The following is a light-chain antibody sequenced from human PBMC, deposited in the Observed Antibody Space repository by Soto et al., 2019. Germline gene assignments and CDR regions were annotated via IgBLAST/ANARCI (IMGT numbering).Light chain of an antibody. CDR3: QQYGSSSWT. CDR1: QSISSIY. Sequence: ETVLTQSPGTLSLSPGERATLSCRASQSISSIYLGWYQQRPAQAPRLLIYGVSNRATGIPDRFSGSGSGTDFKLTISRVEPEDFAVYYCQQYGSSSWTFGQGTKGDIK. J-gene: IGKJ1*01. CDR2: GVS. V-gene: IGKV3-20*01.